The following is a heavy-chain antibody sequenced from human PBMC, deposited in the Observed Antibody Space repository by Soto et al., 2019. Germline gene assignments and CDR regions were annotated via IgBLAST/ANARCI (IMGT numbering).Heavy chain of an antibody. Sequence: DPTLVNPTQTLTLTCTFSGFCLSSSGMSVGWFRQAPGKAPEWLSLVYWNDDKRYSPSLKSRLTISKDTSTNQVVLTMTNMDSVDTGTYYCAHMYYYDGSAYSPTSDYWGQGTLVTVSS. V-gene: IGHV2-5*01. J-gene: IGHJ4*02. D-gene: IGHD3-22*01. CDR3: AHMYYYDGSAYSPTSDY. CDR2: VYWNDDK. CDR1: GFCLSSSGMS.